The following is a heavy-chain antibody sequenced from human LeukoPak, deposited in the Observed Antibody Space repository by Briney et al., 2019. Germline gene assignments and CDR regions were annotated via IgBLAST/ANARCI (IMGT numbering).Heavy chain of an antibody. CDR2: IKEDGSEK. Sequence: GGSLRLSCAASGFTFSSYWMSWVRQAPGKGLEWVANIKEDGSEKYYVDSVKGRFTISRDNAKNSLYLQMNSLRTEDTAVYYCVRGRYCNSISCDYFDYWGQGTLVTVSS. CDR1: GFTFSSYW. J-gene: IGHJ4*02. D-gene: IGHD2-2*01. CDR3: VRGRYCNSISCDYFDY. V-gene: IGHV3-7*01.